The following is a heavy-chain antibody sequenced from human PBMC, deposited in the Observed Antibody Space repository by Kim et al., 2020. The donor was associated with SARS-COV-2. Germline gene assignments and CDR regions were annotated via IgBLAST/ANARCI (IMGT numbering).Heavy chain of an antibody. CDR2: INHSGST. J-gene: IGHJ5*02. CDR1: GGSFSGYY. CDR3: ARGTPLMVRGVITRSDWFDP. Sequence: SETLSLTCAVYGGSFSGYYWSWIRQPPGKGLEWIGEINHSGSTNYNPSLKSRVTISVDTSKNQFSLKLSSVTAADTAVYYCARGTPLMVRGVITRSDWFDPWGQGTLVTVSS. V-gene: IGHV4-34*01. D-gene: IGHD3-10*01.